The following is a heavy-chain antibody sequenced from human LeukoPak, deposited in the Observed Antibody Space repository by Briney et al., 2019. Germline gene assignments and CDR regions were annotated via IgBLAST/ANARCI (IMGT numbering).Heavy chain of an antibody. CDR1: GFTFSNYA. J-gene: IGHJ4*02. D-gene: IGHD2-21*02. CDR3: AKRLGDQRAFDY. V-gene: IGHV3-23*01. Sequence: GGSLRLSCAASGFTFSNYAMSWVRQAPGKRLEWVSGISGTSGTINYADPVKGRFTISRDNSKNTVYLQMNSLRAEDTAVYYCAKRLGDQRAFDYWGQGTLVTVSA. CDR2: ISGTSGTI.